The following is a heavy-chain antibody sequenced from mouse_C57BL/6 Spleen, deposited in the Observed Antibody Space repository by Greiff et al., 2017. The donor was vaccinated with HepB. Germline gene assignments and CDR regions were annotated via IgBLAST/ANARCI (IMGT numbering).Heavy chain of an antibody. V-gene: IGHV1-61*01. Sequence: QVQLQQPGAELVRPGSSVKLSCKASGYTFTSYWMDWVKQRPGQGLEWIGNIYPSDSETHYNQKFKDKATLTVDKSSSTAYMQLSSLTSEDSAVYYCARRGVWSFAYWGQGTLVTVSA. D-gene: IGHD2-10*02. CDR1: GYTFTSYW. CDR3: ARRGVWSFAY. CDR2: IYPSDSET. J-gene: IGHJ3*01.